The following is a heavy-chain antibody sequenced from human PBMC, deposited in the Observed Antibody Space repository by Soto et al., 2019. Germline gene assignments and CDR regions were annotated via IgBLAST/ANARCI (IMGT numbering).Heavy chain of an antibody. CDR2: MNPGSGDT. D-gene: IGHD3-10*01. CDR3: ASMDRFGSLKWFAF. Sequence: GISVKVSCKASGYTFTNNDVSWVRQATGQGLEWMGWMNPGSGDTGYAKKFQGRVTMTRDISIATAYMELNSLTSEDTAIYYCASMDRFGSLKWFAFWGQGSLVTVSA. CDR1: GYTFTNND. V-gene: IGHV1-8*01. J-gene: IGHJ1*01.